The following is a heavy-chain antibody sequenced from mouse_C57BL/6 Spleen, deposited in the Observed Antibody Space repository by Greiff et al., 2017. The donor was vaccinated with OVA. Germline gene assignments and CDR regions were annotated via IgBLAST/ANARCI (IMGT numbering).Heavy chain of an antibody. V-gene: IGHV5-17*01. J-gene: IGHJ2*01. D-gene: IGHD1-2*01. Sequence: EVQLMESGGGLVKPGGSLKLSCAASGFTFSDYGMHWVRQAPEKGLEWVAYISSGSSTISYADTVKGRFTSSRDNAKNTRFLQMTSLRSEDTAMYYCARRLGPYFDYWGQGTTLTVSS. CDR2: ISSGSSTI. CDR3: ARRLGPYFDY. CDR1: GFTFSDYG.